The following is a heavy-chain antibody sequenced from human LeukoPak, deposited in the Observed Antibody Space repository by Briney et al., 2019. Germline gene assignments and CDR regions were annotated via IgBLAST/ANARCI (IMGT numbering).Heavy chain of an antibody. CDR1: GFTFSSYG. D-gene: IGHD3-9*01. J-gene: IGHJ4*02. Sequence: GGTLRLSCAASGFTFSSYGMSWVRQAPGKGLEWVSAISGSGGSTYYADSVKGRFTISRDNSKNTLYLQMNSLRAEDTAVYYCAKEEAQYYDILTGYYNLYYFDYWGQGTLVTVSS. V-gene: IGHV3-23*01. CDR2: ISGSGGST. CDR3: AKEEAQYYDILTGYYNLYYFDY.